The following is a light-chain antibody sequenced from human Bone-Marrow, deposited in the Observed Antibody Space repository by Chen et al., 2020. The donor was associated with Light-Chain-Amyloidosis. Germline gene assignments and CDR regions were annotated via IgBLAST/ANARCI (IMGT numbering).Light chain of an antibody. CDR2: DVS. CDR3: SSYTSSSTWV. V-gene: IGLV2-14*03. Sequence: QSALTQPASVSGSPGQSITIPCTGTSRDVGGYNYVSWYQQHPGKAHKLMIYDVSNRPSGVSNRFSGSKSGNTASLTISGLQAEDEADYYCSSYTSSSTWVFGGGTKLTVL. J-gene: IGLJ3*02. CDR1: SRDVGGYNY.